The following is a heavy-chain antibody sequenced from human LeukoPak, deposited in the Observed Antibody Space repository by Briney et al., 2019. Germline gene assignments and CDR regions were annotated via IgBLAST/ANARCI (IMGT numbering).Heavy chain of an antibody. V-gene: IGHV4-39*07. Sequence: SETLSLTCTVSGGSISSYYWGWIRQPPGKGLEWIGSIYYSGSTYYNPSLKSRVTISVDTSKNQFSLKLSSVTAADTAVYYCARDKYSSSVYDAFDIWGQGTMVTVSS. CDR3: ARDKYSSSVYDAFDI. CDR2: IYYSGST. CDR1: GGSISSYY. J-gene: IGHJ3*02. D-gene: IGHD6-6*01.